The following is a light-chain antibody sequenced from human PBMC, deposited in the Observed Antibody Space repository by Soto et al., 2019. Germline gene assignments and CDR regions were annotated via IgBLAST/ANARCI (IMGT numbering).Light chain of an antibody. V-gene: IGKV1-5*01. CDR1: QSLSGW. Sequence: DIQLTQTPSTLSASIGDRVTITCRASQSLSGWLAWYQQTPGKAPKLLLSDAFRLESGVPSRFRGSGSGTEFSLTISSLQPGDSATFYCQQYASYPWTFGRGTKV. J-gene: IGKJ1*01. CDR2: DAF. CDR3: QQYASYPWT.